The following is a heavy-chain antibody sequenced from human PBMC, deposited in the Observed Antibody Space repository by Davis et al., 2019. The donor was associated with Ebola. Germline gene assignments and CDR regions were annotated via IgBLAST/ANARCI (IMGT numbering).Heavy chain of an antibody. Sequence: LRLSCTVSGGSISSGSYYWSWIRQPAGKGLEWIGHIYTSGSTNYNPSLKSRVTISVDTSKNQFSLKLSSVTAADTAVYYCARHNQGSSSWYRLWYFDLWGRGTLVTVSS. CDR2: IYTSGST. CDR1: GGSISSGSYY. V-gene: IGHV4-61*09. CDR3: ARHNQGSSSWYRLWYFDL. D-gene: IGHD6-13*01. J-gene: IGHJ2*01.